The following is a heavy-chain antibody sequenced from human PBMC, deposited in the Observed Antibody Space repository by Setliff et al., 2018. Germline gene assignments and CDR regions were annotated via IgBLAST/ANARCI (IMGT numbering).Heavy chain of an antibody. Sequence: ASVKVSCKASGYTFSSYAMGWMRQAPGQRLEWMGWINTNTGNPSYAQDLTGRLVFSLDTSVSTAYLQISSLKAADAALYYCARASRFGTIKYRGDYYMDVWGKGTTVTVSS. J-gene: IGHJ6*03. V-gene: IGHV7-4-1*02. D-gene: IGHD3-10*01. CDR3: ARASRFGTIKYRGDYYMDV. CDR1: GYTFSSYA. CDR2: INTNTGNP.